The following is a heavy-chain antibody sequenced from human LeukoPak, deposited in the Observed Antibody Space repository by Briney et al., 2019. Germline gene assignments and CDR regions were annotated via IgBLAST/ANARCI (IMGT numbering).Heavy chain of an antibody. CDR3: AKDGEYSSGWNAHLSDSYYMDV. D-gene: IGHD6-19*01. J-gene: IGHJ6*03. V-gene: IGHV3-23*01. Sequence: GGSLRLSCAASGFTSSSYAMSWVRQAPGKGLEWVSAISGSGGSTYYADSVKGRFTISRDNSKNTLYLQMNSLRAEDTAVYYCAKDGEYSSGWNAHLSDSYYMDVWGKGTTVTVSS. CDR2: ISGSGGST. CDR1: GFTSSSYA.